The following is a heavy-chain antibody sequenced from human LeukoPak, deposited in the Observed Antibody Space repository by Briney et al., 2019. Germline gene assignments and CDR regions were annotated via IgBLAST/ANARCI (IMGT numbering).Heavy chain of an antibody. J-gene: IGHJ4*02. Sequence: GGSLRLSCAASGFTVSSNYMSWVRQAPGKGLEWVSVIFGGDSTYYADSVKGRFTMSRDKSKNTLHLQMNSLRAEDTAVYYCAREIGSYPYYDYWGQGILVTVSS. CDR1: GFTVSSNY. CDR2: IFGGDST. CDR3: AREIGSYPYYDY. V-gene: IGHV3-66*01. D-gene: IGHD1-26*01.